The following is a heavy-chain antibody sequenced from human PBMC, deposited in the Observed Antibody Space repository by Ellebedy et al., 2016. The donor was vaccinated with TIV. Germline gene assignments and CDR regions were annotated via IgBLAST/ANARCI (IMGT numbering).Heavy chain of an antibody. CDR2: IIPIFGTA. V-gene: IGHV1-69*13. Sequence: AASVKVSCKASGGTFSSYAISWVRQAPGQGLEWMGGIIPIFGTANYAQKFQGRVTITADESTSTAYMELSSLRSEDTAVYYCATQYSGYDEGWFDPWGQGTLVTVSS. CDR3: ATQYSGYDEGWFDP. CDR1: GGTFSSYA. D-gene: IGHD5-12*01. J-gene: IGHJ5*02.